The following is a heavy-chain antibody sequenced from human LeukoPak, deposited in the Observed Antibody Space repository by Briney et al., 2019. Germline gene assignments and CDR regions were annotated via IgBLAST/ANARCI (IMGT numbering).Heavy chain of an antibody. CDR3: AKDMMVRGVIISAGTDY. CDR1: GFTFSSYA. J-gene: IGHJ4*02. CDR2: ISWNSGSI. Sequence: GGSLRLSCAASGFTFSSYAMSWVRQAPGKGLEWVSGISWNSGSIGYADSVKGRFTISRDNAKNSLYLQMNSLRAEDTALYYCAKDMMVRGVIISAGTDYWGQGTLVTVSS. V-gene: IGHV3-9*01. D-gene: IGHD3-10*01.